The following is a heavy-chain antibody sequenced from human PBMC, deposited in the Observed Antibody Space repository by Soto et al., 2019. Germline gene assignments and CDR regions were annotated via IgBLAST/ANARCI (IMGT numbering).Heavy chain of an antibody. D-gene: IGHD4-17*01. V-gene: IGHV3-7*01. J-gene: IGHJ6*03. CDR3: AREYGDGRMSTKMKGYYYYRYV. Sequence: EVQLVESGGGLVQPGGSLRLSCAASGFTFSNYWMSWVRQAPGKGLEWVANIKQEGSEKYYVDSVKGRFTISRDNAKDSLYLQMNSLRAGDTGVYYCAREYGDGRMSTKMKGYYYYRYVWGKGTTVSVSS. CDR2: IKQEGSEK. CDR1: GFTFSNYW.